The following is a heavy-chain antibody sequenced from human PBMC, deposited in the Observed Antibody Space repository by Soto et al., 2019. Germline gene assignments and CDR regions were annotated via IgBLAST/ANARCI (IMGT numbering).Heavy chain of an antibody. V-gene: IGHV4-34*01. CDR1: GGSFSGYY. CDR3: ARATRHRHLDY. J-gene: IGHJ4*02. CDR2: INHSGST. Sequence: SETLSLTCAVYGGSFSGYYWSWIRQPPGKGLEWIGEINHSGSTNYNPSLKSRVTISVDTSKNQFSLKLSSVTAADTAVYYCARATRHRHLDYWGQGTLVTVSS.